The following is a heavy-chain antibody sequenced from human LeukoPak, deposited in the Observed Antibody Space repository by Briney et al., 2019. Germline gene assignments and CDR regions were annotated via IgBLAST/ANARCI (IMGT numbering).Heavy chain of an antibody. CDR1: GFTFSSYS. Sequence: GGSLRLSCAASGFTFSSYSMNWVRQAPGKGLEWVSSISSSGTYIYYADSMKGRFTISRDNAKNSLYLQMNSLRAEDTAVYYCARDTAVSDFDYWGRGTLVTVSS. V-gene: IGHV3-21*01. J-gene: IGHJ4*02. D-gene: IGHD4-23*01. CDR2: ISSSGTYI. CDR3: ARDTAVSDFDY.